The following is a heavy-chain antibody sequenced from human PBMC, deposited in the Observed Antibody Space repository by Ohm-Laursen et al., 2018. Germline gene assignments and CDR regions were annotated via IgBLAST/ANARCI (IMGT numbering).Heavy chain of an antibody. D-gene: IGHD3-22*01. CDR1: TLTFSNCG. Sequence: SLRLSCAAPTLTFSNCGMHWVRQAPGKGLEWVADIWYDGTNKKYGDSVKGRFTISRDNSDNTLSLQMHSLRAEDTAIYYCAKPASYYYDSSGYYGTLDYWGQGTLVTVSS. CDR2: IWYDGTNK. CDR3: AKPASYYYDSSGYYGTLDY. J-gene: IGHJ4*02. V-gene: IGHV3-33*06.